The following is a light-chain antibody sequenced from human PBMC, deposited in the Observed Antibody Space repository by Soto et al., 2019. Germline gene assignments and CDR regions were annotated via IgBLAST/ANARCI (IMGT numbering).Light chain of an antibody. CDR3: SSFTSTSTLVV. Sequence: QSALTQPASVSGSPGQSITISCTGSSSDVGDYDFVSWYQQHPGKAPKLIIYEVSDRPSGVSNRFSGSKSGNTASLTISGLQAEDDAHYFCSSFTSTSTLVVFGGVTKLTVL. CDR2: EVS. J-gene: IGLJ2*01. CDR1: SSDVGDYDF. V-gene: IGLV2-14*01.